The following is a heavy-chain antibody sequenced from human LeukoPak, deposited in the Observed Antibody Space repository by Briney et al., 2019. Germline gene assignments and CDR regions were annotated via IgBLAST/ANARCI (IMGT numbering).Heavy chain of an antibody. J-gene: IGHJ3*02. CDR1: GYTFTSYY. CDR2: INPSGGST. Sequence: ASVKVSCKASGYTFTSYYMHWVRQAPGQGLEWMGIINPSGGSTSYAQKFQGRVTMTRDTSTSTVYMELSSLRSEDTAVYYCATGIYYYGSSGYSDAFDIWGQGTMVTVSS. D-gene: IGHD3-22*01. V-gene: IGHV1-46*01. CDR3: ATGIYYYGSSGYSDAFDI.